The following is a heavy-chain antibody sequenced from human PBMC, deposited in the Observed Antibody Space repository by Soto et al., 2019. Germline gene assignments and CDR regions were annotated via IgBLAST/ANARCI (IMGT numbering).Heavy chain of an antibody. J-gene: IGHJ5*02. CDR2: INSDGIRT. CDR1: GFSFSSYW. V-gene: IGHV3-74*01. CDR3: ARVRVGSYNWFDP. D-gene: IGHD6-13*01. Sequence: PGGSLRLSCAVSGFSFSSYWMHWVRQAPGKGLEWVSRINSDGIRTYYADSVKGRFTISRDNAKNTLYLQMNSLRAEDTAVYYCARVRVGSYNWFDPWGQGTLVTVSS.